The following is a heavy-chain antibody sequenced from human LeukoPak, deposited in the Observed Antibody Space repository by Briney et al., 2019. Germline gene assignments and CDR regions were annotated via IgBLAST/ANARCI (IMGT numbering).Heavy chain of an antibody. J-gene: IGHJ4*02. CDR1: EFTFSSYG. CDR2: IWYDGRTK. CDR3: ARGEYYYDSSGYPDY. Sequence: PGGSLRLSCAASEFTFSSYGMHWVRQAPGKGLEWVAVIWYDGRTKYYADSVKGRFTISRDNPKNTLFLQMNSLRAEDTAVYSCARGEYYYDSSGYPDYWGQGTLVTVSS. D-gene: IGHD3-22*01. V-gene: IGHV3-33*01.